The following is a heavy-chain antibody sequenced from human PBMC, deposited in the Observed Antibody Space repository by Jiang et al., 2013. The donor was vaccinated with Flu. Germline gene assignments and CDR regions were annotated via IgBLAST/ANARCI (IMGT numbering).Heavy chain of an antibody. CDR1: GFTFSSYG. CDR2: ISYDGSNK. CDR3: AKDHGLRVAGVVVITSYYFDY. D-gene: IGHD3-22*01. Sequence: VVQPGRSLRLSCAASGFTFSSYGMHWVRQAPGKGLEWVAVISYDGSNKYYADSVKGRLTISRDNSKNTLYLQMNSLRAEDTAVYYCAKDHGLRVAGVVVITSYYFDYWGQGTLVTVSS. J-gene: IGHJ4*02. V-gene: IGHV3-30*18.